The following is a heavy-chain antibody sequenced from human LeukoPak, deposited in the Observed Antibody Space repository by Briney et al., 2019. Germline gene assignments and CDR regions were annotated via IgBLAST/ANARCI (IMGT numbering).Heavy chain of an antibody. CDR3: ARDFGDDSGFDY. J-gene: IGHJ4*02. CDR1: GGSISSSSYY. D-gene: IGHD3-10*01. Sequence: PSETLSLTCTVSGGSISSSSYYWGWIRQPPGKGLEWIGRMYTSGTTNYNPSLKSRVSMSVDTSKNQFSLNLSPVTAADTAVYYCARDFGDDSGFDYWSQGTLVTVSS. V-gene: IGHV4-39*07. CDR2: MYTSGTT.